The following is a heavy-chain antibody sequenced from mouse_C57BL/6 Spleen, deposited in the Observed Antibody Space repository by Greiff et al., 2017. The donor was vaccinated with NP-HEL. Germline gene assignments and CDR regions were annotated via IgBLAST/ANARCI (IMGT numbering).Heavy chain of an antibody. CDR3: ASRGTVVDFDY. CDR2: IHPNSGST. Sequence: VQLQQPGAELVKPGASVKLSCKASGYTFTSYWMHWVKQRPGQGLEWIGMIHPNSGSTNYNEKFKSKATLTVDKSSSTAYMQLSSLTSEDSAVYYCASRGTVVDFDYWGQGTTLTVSS. CDR1: GYTFTSYW. V-gene: IGHV1-64*01. J-gene: IGHJ2*01. D-gene: IGHD1-1*01.